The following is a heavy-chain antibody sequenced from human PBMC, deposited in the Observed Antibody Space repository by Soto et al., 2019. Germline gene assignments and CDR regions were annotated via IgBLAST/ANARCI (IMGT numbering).Heavy chain of an antibody. V-gene: IGHV3-23*01. J-gene: IGHJ2*01. CDR3: ARRNSGGYFDL. Sequence: EVQLLESGGGLVQPGGSLRLSCAASGFTFSSYAMNWVRQAPGKGLEWVSVISGSGDSTYYADSVKGRFTISRDNSKNTLYLQMNSLRAADTAVYYCARRNSGGYFDLWGRGTLVTVSS. D-gene: IGHD4-17*01. CDR2: ISGSGDST. CDR1: GFTFSSYA.